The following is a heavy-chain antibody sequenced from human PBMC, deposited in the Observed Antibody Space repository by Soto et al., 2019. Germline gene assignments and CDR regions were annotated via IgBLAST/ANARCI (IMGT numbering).Heavy chain of an antibody. CDR3: ARDGVAGTQGPFAY. D-gene: IGHD6-19*01. J-gene: IGHJ4*02. CDR1: GFTFSSYA. CDR2: ISYDGSNK. Sequence: QVQLVESGGGVVQPGRSLRLSCAASGFTFSSYAMHWVRQAPGKGLEWVAVISYDGSNKYYADSVKGRFTISRDNSKNTLYLQMNSLRAEDTAVYYCARDGVAGTQGPFAYWGQGTLVTVSS. V-gene: IGHV3-30-3*01.